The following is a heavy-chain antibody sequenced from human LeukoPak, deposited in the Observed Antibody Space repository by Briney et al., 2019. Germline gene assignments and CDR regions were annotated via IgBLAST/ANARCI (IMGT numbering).Heavy chain of an antibody. V-gene: IGHV3-7*04. J-gene: IGHJ4*02. Sequence: GGSLRLSCAASGFTFSRYWMSWVRQAPGKGLEGVANINQDGSEKYYVDSVKGRFTISRDNAKNSLYLQMNSLRAEDTAVYYCARGPGTYYYDSSGPYYFDYWGQGTLVTVFS. CDR3: ARGPGTYYYDSSGPYYFDY. D-gene: IGHD3-22*01. CDR2: INQDGSEK. CDR1: GFTFSRYW.